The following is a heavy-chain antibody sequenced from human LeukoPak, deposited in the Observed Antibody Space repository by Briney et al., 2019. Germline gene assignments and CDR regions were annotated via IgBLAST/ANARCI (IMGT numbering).Heavy chain of an antibody. CDR1: GDSVSSGNYY. CDR2: MSPSGTT. V-gene: IGHV4-61*01. Sequence: SETLSLTCTVSGDSVSSGNYYLSWIRQPPGKGLDWITYMSPSGTTKYNPSLKSRVTTSVDTSRTQFSLRLSSVAAADTAVYYCARGQDDRSGTFDYWGQGILVTVSS. D-gene: IGHD3-22*01. J-gene: IGHJ4*02. CDR3: ARGQDDRSGTFDY.